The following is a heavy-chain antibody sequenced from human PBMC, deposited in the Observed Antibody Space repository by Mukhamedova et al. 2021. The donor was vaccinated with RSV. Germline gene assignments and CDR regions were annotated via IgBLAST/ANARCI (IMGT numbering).Heavy chain of an antibody. D-gene: IGHD1-26*01. Sequence: SSYGMHWVRQAPGKGLEWVAVISYDGSNKYYADSVKGRFTISRDNSKNTLYLHMNSLRAEDTAVYYCAKDMGSGSYYPDYWGQGT. CDR3: AKDMGSGSYYPDY. J-gene: IGHJ4*02. V-gene: IGHV3-30*18. CDR1: SSYG. CDR2: ISYDGSNK.